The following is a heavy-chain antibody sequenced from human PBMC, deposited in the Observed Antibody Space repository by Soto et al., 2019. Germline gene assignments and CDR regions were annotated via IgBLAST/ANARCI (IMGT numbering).Heavy chain of an antibody. Sequence: SLTCTVSGGSIRSSNYYWAWVRQPPGKGLEWIANIYYSGDTYLHPSLRSRLTVSVDTSKNQFSLKLSSLTAADTAMYYCASLQVPGNFDYWGQGTVVTVSS. J-gene: IGHJ4*02. CDR3: ASLQVPGNFDY. D-gene: IGHD6-13*01. CDR2: IYYSGDT. CDR1: GGSIRSSNYY. V-gene: IGHV4-39*01.